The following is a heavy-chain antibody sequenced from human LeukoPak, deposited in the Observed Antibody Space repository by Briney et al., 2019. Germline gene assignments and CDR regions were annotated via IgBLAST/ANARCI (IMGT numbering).Heavy chain of an antibody. V-gene: IGHV3-53*01. CDR3: ASLRSFDS. CDR1: GFTVSGND. D-gene: IGHD3-10*01. Sequence: RGSLRLSCAASGFTVSGNDMNWVRQAPGKGLEWVSVIYSGGSTNYADSVKGRFTISRDKSKNTLYLQMSSLRADDTAVYYCASLRSFDSWGQGTQVTVSS. J-gene: IGHJ4*02. CDR2: IYSGGST.